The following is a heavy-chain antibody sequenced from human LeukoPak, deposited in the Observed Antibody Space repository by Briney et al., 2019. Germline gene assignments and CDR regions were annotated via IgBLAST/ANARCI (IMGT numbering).Heavy chain of an antibody. D-gene: IGHD2-15*01. CDR1: GGSFSGYY. J-gene: IGHJ5*02. Sequence: PSETLSLTCAVYGGSFSGYYWAWIRQPPGKGLEWIGSIYYSGSTNHNPSLKSRVTISVDTSKNQFSLKLRSVTAADTAVYYCARLGCSGSSCYAVGDWFDPWGQGTLVTVSS. CDR3: ARLGCSGSSCYAVGDWFDP. CDR2: IYYSGST. V-gene: IGHV4-34*01.